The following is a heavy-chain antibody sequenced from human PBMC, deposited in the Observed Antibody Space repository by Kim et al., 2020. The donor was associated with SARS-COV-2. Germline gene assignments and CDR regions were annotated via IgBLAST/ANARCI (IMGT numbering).Heavy chain of an antibody. J-gene: IGHJ4*02. D-gene: IGHD6-13*01. Sequence: PSLKNRVTIAVDTAKSQFALKLSSVAAADSAVYYCARLLGYSSSWYFDYWGQGTLVTVSS. CDR3: ARLLGYSSSWYFDY. V-gene: IGHV4-39*01.